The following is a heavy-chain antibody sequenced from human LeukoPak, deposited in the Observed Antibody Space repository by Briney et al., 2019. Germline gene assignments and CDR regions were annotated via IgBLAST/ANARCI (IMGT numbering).Heavy chain of an antibody. J-gene: IGHJ3*02. D-gene: IGHD2-21*01. CDR1: GFTFSSYA. Sequence: GGSLRLSCAASGFTFSSYAMHWVRQAPGKGLEWVAVIWYDGSNKYYADSVKGRFTISRENSKNMMYLQMNSLRAEDTAVYYCARGRGMVITGDASDIWGQGTMVTVSS. V-gene: IGHV3-33*08. CDR2: IWYDGSNK. CDR3: ARGRGMVITGDASDI.